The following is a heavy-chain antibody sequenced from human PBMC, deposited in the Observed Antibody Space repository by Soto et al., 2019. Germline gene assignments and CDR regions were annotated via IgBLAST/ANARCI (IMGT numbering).Heavy chain of an antibody. J-gene: IGHJ5*02. CDR2: IIPILGIA. D-gene: IGHD3-9*01. V-gene: IGHV1-69*02. CDR1: GGTFSSYT. Sequence: SVKVSCKASGGTFSSYTISWVRQAPGQGLEWMGRIIPILGIANYAQKFQGRVTITADKSTSTAYMELSSLRSEDTAVYYCACYTYYYILTGYYYSNWFGPWGQGTLVTVAS. CDR3: ACYTYYYILTGYYYSNWFGP.